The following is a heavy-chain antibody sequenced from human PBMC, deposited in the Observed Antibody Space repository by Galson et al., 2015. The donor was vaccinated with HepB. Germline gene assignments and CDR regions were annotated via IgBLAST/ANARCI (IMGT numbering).Heavy chain of an antibody. D-gene: IGHD5-24*01. V-gene: IGHV1-18*01. J-gene: IGHJ5*02. CDR3: ARDRTQDDYTWFDP. CDR1: GYTFTSYG. CDR2: ISAYNGNT. Sequence: SVKVSCKASGYTFTSYGISWVRQAPGQGLERMGWISAYNGNTNYAQKLQGRVTMTTDTSTSTAYMELRSLRSDDTAVYYCARDRTQDDYTWFDPWGQGTLVTVSS.